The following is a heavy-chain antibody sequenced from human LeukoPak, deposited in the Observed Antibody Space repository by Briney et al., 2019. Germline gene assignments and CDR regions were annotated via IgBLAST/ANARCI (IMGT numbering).Heavy chain of an antibody. J-gene: IGHJ4*02. Sequence: GGSLRLSCAASGFPFISYAMSWVRQAPGMGLEWVSSINAGGGGSTYYVDSVRGRFTISRDNSKSTLYLQMNSLRAEDAALYYCAKVSRFDRGPIDYWGQGTLVTVSS. D-gene: IGHD3-22*01. CDR3: AKVSRFDRGPIDY. CDR2: INAGGGGST. CDR1: GFPFISYA. V-gene: IGHV3-23*01.